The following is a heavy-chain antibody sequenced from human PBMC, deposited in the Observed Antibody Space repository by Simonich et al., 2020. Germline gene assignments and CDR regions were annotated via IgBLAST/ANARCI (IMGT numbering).Heavy chain of an antibody. CDR3: ARHYYDSSGYFDY. CDR1: GGSISSYY. Sequence: QVQLQESGPGLVKPSETLSLTCTVSGGSISSYYWSWIRQPPGKGLEWIGSIYYSGSTSYNPSLKSRVTISVDTSKNQFSLKLSSVTAADTAVYYCARHYYDSSGYFDYWGQGTLVTVSS. CDR2: IYYSGST. J-gene: IGHJ4*02. D-gene: IGHD3-22*01. V-gene: IGHV4-59*04.